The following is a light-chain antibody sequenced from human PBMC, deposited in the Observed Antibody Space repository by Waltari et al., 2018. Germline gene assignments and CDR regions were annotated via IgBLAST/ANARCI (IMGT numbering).Light chain of an antibody. CDR2: DAS. V-gene: IGKV3-11*01. Sequence: EIVLTQSPATLSLSPGEIAILSCRASQSVSSYLAWYQQKPGQAPRLLIYDASNRATGIPARFSGSGSGTDFTLTISSLEPEDFAVYYCQQRSNWPPYTFGQGTKLEIK. J-gene: IGKJ2*01. CDR1: QSVSSY. CDR3: QQRSNWPPYT.